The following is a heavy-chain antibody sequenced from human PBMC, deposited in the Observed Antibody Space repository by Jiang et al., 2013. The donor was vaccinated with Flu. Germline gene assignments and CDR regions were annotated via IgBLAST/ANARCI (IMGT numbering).Heavy chain of an antibody. Sequence: GPGLVKPSETLSLTRTVSGDSINNYYWTWIRQPPGKGLEWIGYIYSTGSTKYNPSLKSRVTISVDTSKNQFSLMLSSVTAADTAVYYCARDVGTYDILTAYYIGGMDVWGRGTTVTVSS. CDR1: GDSINNYY. CDR3: ARDVGTYDILTAYYIGGMDV. V-gene: IGHV4-59*01. D-gene: IGHD3-9*01. CDR2: IYSTGST. J-gene: IGHJ6*02.